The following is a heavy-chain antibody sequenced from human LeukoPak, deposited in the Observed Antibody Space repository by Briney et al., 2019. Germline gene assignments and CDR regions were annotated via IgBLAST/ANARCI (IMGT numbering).Heavy chain of an antibody. D-gene: IGHD1-26*01. CDR1: GGTFSSYA. V-gene: IGHV1-69*05. Sequence: SVKVSCKASGGTFSSYAISWVRQAPGQGLEWMGGIIPIFGTANYAQKFQGRVTITTDESTGTAYMELSSLRSEDTAVYYCARVFARGGEISGSYYYYWGQGTLVTVSS. J-gene: IGHJ4*02. CDR2: IIPIFGTA. CDR3: ARVFARGGEISGSYYYY.